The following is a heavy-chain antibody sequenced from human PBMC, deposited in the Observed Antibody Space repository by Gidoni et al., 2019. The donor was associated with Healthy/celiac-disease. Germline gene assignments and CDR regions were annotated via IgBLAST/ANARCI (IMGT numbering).Heavy chain of an antibody. J-gene: IGHJ5*02. CDR3: ARDSRERDYYELNWFDP. D-gene: IGHD3-22*01. CDR2: IIPIYGTA. CDR1: GGTFSSYA. V-gene: IGHV1-69*01. Sequence: QVQLVQSGAEVKKPGSSVKVSCKASGGTFSSYAISWVRQAPGKGLEWMGGIIPIYGTANYAQKFQGRVTMTADESTSTAYMELSSLRSEDTAVYYCARDSRERDYYELNWFDPWGQGTLVTVSS.